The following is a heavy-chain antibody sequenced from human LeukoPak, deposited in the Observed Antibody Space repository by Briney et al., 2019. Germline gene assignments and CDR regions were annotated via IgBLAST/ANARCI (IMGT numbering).Heavy chain of an antibody. J-gene: IGHJ4*02. CDR1: GFTFSTYS. Sequence: GGSLRLSWAASGFTFSTYSMTWVRQAPGRGREGVYYFISSSSTIYYADSVKGRFTISRDNAKNSLYLQMNSLRAEDTAVYYCARGSTYYDSSGQVPFDYWGQGTLVTVSS. CDR3: ARGSTYYDSSGQVPFDY. D-gene: IGHD3-22*01. CDR2: FISSSSTI. V-gene: IGHV3-48*01.